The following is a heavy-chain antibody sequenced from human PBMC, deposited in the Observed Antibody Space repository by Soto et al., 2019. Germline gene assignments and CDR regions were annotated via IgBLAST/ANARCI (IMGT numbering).Heavy chain of an antibody. D-gene: IGHD1-20*01. CDR2: INPSGGST. V-gene: IGHV1-46*01. CDR1: GYTFTSYY. CDR3: ARDRAGITGRNDAFDI. J-gene: IGHJ3*02. Sequence: ASVKVSCKASGYTFTSYYMHWVRQAPGQGLEWMGIINPSGGSTSYAQKFQGRVTMTRDTSTSTVYMELSSLRSEDAVVYYCARDRAGITGRNDAFDIWGQGTMVTVSS.